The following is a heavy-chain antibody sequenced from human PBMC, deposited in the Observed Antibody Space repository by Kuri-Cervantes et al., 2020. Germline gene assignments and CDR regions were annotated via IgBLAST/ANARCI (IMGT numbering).Heavy chain of an antibody. Sequence: ASVKVSCKASGYTFTSYAMHWVRQAPGQRPEWMGWINAGNGNTKYSQKFQGRVTITRDTSASTAYMELSSLRSEDTAVYYCARDGARDSSPHGYYYYYGMDVWGQGTTVTVSS. D-gene: IGHD3-22*01. CDR1: GYTFTSYA. V-gene: IGHV1-3*01. CDR2: INAGNGNT. CDR3: ARDGARDSSPHGYYYYYGMDV. J-gene: IGHJ6*02.